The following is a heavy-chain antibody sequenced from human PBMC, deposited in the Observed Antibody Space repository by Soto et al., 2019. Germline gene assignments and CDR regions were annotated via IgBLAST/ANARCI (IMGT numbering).Heavy chain of an antibody. CDR1: GLTLGDYW. CDR2: IGKDGSEK. J-gene: IGHJ4*02. CDR3: AGGIGSESEF. Sequence: EVQLVESGGGLVQPGGSLRLSCAGSGLTLGDYWMNWVRQAPGKGPEWVANIGKDGSEKNYVDSVKGRFTISRDNAKNSLYLQMNRLKVEDAALYFCAGGIGSESEFWRPGTHVNVSS. D-gene: IGHD2-21*01. V-gene: IGHV3-7*05.